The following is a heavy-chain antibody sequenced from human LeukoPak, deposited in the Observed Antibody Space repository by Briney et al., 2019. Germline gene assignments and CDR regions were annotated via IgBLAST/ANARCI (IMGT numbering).Heavy chain of an antibody. CDR1: GFTFSSYG. Sequence: GGSLRLSCAASGFTFSSYGMHWVRQAPGKGLEWVAVISYDGSNKYYADSVKGRFTISRDNSKNTLYLQMNSLRVEDTAVYYCAKDPRRYSSNYYYYMDVWGKGTTVTVSS. V-gene: IGHV3-30*18. CDR3: AKDPRRYSSNYYYYMDV. J-gene: IGHJ6*03. D-gene: IGHD6-13*01. CDR2: ISYDGSNK.